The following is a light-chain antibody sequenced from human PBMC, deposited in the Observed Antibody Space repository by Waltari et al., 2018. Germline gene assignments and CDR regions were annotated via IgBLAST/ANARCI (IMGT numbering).Light chain of an antibody. J-gene: IGLJ1*01. Sequence: QSALTQPASVSGSPGQSITLPCPGTDSDVGAYDFVSWYQQHPGKAPHLIIYEVSNRPSGISNRFSASKSGNTASLTISGLQAEDEADYYCSSYTTSSAPGVFGTGTRVTVL. CDR3: SSYTTSSAPGV. CDR1: DSDVGAYDF. CDR2: EVS. V-gene: IGLV2-14*01.